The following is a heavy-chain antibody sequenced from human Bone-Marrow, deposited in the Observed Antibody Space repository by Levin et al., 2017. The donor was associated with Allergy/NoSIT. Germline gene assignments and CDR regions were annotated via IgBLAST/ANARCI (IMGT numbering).Heavy chain of an antibody. CDR3: ASAQDFWSGYHFDY. CDR1: SGSISSLDYY. Sequence: SQTLSLTCTVSSGSISSLDYYWTWIRRPPGKGLEWIGYIHNSGTTYYNPSLESRLSMSIDTSRNHFSLNLGSVTVADTAVYYCASAQDFWSGYHFDYWGQGALVTVSS. V-gene: IGHV4-30-4*08. J-gene: IGHJ4*02. D-gene: IGHD3-3*01. CDR2: IHNSGTT.